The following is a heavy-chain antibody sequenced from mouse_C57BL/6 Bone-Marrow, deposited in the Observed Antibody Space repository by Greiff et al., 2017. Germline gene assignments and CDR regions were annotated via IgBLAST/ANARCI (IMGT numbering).Heavy chain of an antibody. CDR3: ARRGTTVVATPYAMDY. V-gene: IGHV1-81*01. Sequence: QVQLQQSGAELARPGASVKLSCKASGYTFTSYGISWVKQRTGQGLEWIGEIYPRSGNTYYNEKFKGKATLTADKSSSTAYMELRSLTSEVSAVYFCARRGTTVVATPYAMDYWGQGTSVTVSS. D-gene: IGHD1-1*01. CDR2: IYPRSGNT. CDR1: GYTFTSYG. J-gene: IGHJ4*01.